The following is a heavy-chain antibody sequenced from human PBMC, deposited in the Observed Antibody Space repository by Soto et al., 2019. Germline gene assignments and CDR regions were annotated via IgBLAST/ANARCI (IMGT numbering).Heavy chain of an antibody. CDR3: ARRGALLYRY. CDR2: IYYSGST. D-gene: IGHD1-26*01. CDR1: GGSISSSSYY. Sequence: SETLSLTCTVSGGSISSSSYYWGWIRQPPGKGLEWIGSIYYSGSTYYNPSLKSRVTISVDTSKNQFSLKLSSVTAADTAVYYCARRGALLYRYWGQGTLVTVSS. V-gene: IGHV4-39*01. J-gene: IGHJ4*02.